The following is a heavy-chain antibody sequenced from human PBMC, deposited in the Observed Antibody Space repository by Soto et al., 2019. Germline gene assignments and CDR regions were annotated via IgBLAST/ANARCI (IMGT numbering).Heavy chain of an antibody. CDR2: ISSSSSTI. V-gene: IGHV3-48*04. CDR1: GFTFSSYS. J-gene: IGHJ6*02. CDR3: ARDEIVLVPAANMDV. D-gene: IGHD2-2*01. Sequence: PGGSLRLSCAASGFTFSSYSMNWVRQAPGKGLEWVSYISSSSSTIYYADSVKGRFTISRDNAKNTLYLQMNSLRAEDTAVYYCARDEIVLVPAANMDVWGQGTTVTSP.